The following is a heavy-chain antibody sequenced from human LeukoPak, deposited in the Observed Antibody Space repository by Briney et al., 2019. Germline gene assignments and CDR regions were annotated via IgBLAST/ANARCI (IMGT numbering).Heavy chain of an antibody. J-gene: IGHJ4*02. CDR1: GYSFNTYW. Sequence: GESLKISCKGSGYSFNTYWIAWVRQMPGKGLEWMGIIYTGGSDTRYSPSFQGQVTISADESISTAYLHWSSLKASDTAMYYCARQADYNVLTGYFKGHLDYWGQGTLVTVSS. CDR2: IYTGGSDT. CDR3: ARQADYNVLTGYFKGHLDY. V-gene: IGHV5-51*01. D-gene: IGHD3-9*01.